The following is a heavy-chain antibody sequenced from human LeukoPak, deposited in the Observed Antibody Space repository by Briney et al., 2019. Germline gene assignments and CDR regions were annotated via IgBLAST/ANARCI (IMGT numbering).Heavy chain of an antibody. CDR1: GVSISSGGYF. V-gene: IGHV4-31*03. CDR3: ARGGAAAGQQLNNFDY. D-gene: IGHD6-13*01. Sequence: SETLSLTCTVSGVSISSGGYFWSWLRQHPGKGLEWIVYIYYSGSTYYNPSLKSRFTISVDTSKNQFSLKLSSVTAADTAVYYCARGGAAAGQQLNNFDYWGQGTLVTVSS. CDR2: IYYSGST. J-gene: IGHJ4*02.